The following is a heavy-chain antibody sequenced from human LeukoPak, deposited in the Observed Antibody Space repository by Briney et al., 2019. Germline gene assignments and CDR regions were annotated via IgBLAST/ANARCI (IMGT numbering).Heavy chain of an antibody. J-gene: IGHJ4*02. CDR1: GFTFSSYV. D-gene: IGHD2-2*01. Sequence: GGSLRLSCAASGFTFSSYVMSWVRQAPGKGLEWVSAISGSGGSTYYADSVKGRFTISRDNCKNTLYLHMHSLRAEDTAVYYCAKSPIVVVPAGHNPLVYWRQGTLVTVSS. V-gene: IGHV3-23*01. CDR2: ISGSGGST. CDR3: AKSPIVVVPAGHNPLVY.